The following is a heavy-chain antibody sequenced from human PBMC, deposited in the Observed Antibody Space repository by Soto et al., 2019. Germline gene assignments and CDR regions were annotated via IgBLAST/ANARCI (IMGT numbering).Heavy chain of an antibody. CDR3: AHRQRAVYFDY. J-gene: IGHJ4*02. CDR2: TYWDDDK. Sequence: QITLKESGPTLVKPTQTLTLTCTFSGFALSTSGVGVGWIRQPPGKALEWLALTYWDDDKRYSPSLKSRLSITKDTTKNQVVLTMTNMDPVDTATYYCAHRQRAVYFDYWGQGTLVTVSS. V-gene: IGHV2-5*02. CDR1: GFALSTSGVG.